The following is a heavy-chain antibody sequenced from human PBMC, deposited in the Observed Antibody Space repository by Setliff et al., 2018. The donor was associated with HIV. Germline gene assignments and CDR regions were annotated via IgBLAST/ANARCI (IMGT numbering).Heavy chain of an antibody. D-gene: IGHD3-16*01. CDR1: GGSFSAYY. J-gene: IGHJ4*02. CDR3: ARDKXXRFPFDS. V-gene: IGHV4-34*01. Sequence: PSATLSLTCAVYGGSFSAYYWSWIRQSPEMGLEWIAEISHTGSTKYNPSLGSRVTISLATSKNQFSLSLRSLSAADTAVYYCARDKXXRFPFDSWGQGTLVTVSS. CDR2: ISHTGST.